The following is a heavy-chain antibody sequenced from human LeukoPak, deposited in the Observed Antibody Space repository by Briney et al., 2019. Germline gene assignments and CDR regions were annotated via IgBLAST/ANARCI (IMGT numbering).Heavy chain of an antibody. CDR3: ARPSSGWKSPYFDY. D-gene: IGHD6-19*01. CDR2: IYYSGSA. J-gene: IGHJ4*02. CDR1: GGSISSSSYY. V-gene: IGHV4-39*01. Sequence: SETLSPTCTVSGGSISSSSYYWGWIRQPPGKGLEWIGSIYYSGSAYYNPSLKSRATISVDTSKNQFSLKPSSVTAADTAVYYCARPSSGWKSPYFDYWGQGTLVTVSS.